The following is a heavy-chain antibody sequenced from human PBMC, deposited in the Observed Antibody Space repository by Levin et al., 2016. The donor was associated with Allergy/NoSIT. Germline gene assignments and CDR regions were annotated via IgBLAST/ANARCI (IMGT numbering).Heavy chain of an antibody. CDR3: AILKGVGQQWLVPHDDY. J-gene: IGHJ4*02. CDR2: ISAYSGNT. V-gene: IGHV1-18*01. D-gene: IGHD6-19*01. Sequence: WVRQAPGQGLEWMGWISAYSGNTNYAQNLQGRVTMTTDTSTSTAYMELRSLRSDDTAVYYCAILKGVGQQWLVPHDDYWGQGTLVTVSS.